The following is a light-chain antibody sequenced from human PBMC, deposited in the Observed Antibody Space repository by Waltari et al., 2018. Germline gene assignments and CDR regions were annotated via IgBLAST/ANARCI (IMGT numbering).Light chain of an antibody. CDR2: AAS. Sequence: DIQMTKSPSSLSASVGDRVTITCRARQSISSYLNWYQQKPGKAPKLLIYAASSLQSGVPSRFSGSGSGTDFTLTISSLQPEDFATYYCQQSYSTLFTFGPGTKVDIK. CDR1: QSISSY. CDR3: QQSYSTLFT. J-gene: IGKJ3*01. V-gene: IGKV1-39*01.